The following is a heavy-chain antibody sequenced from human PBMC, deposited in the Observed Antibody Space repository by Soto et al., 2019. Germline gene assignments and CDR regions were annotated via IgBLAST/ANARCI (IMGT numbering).Heavy chain of an antibody. V-gene: IGHV3-23*01. CDR3: AKDAGITGTSYYFDY. CDR1: GFTFSSYA. Sequence: GGSLRLSCAASGFTFSSYAMSGVRQAPGKGLEWVSGISGSGGSTYYADSVKGRFTISRDNSQNTLYLQMNSLRAEDTAVYYCAKDAGITGTSYYFDYWGQGTLVTVSS. D-gene: IGHD1-20*01. J-gene: IGHJ4*02. CDR2: ISGSGGST.